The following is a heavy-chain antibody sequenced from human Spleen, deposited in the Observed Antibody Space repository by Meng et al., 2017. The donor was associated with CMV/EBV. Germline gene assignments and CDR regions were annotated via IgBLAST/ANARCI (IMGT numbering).Heavy chain of an antibody. CDR1: GYTFTSHG. V-gene: IGHV1-18*01. CDR3: ARSPRLQYLAY. Sequence: QYQLVQSVARGKKPGDSVKVSCKACGYTFTSHGISWVRQAPGQGLEWMGWISAYTGNTNYAQKLQGRVTMTTDTSTSTAYMELRSLRSDDTAVYYCARSPRLQYLAYWGQGTLVTVSS. J-gene: IGHJ4*02. CDR2: ISAYTGNT. D-gene: IGHD4-11*01.